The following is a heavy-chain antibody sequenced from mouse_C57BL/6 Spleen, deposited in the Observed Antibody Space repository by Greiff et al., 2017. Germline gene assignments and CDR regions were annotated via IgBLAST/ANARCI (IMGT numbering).Heavy chain of an antibody. J-gene: IGHJ2*01. CDR2: IYPGDGDT. D-gene: IGHD2-5*01. CDR1: GYAFSSSW. V-gene: IGHV1-82*01. CDR3: ARSRDSNLDD. Sequence: QVQLQQSGPELVKPGASVKISCKASGYAFSSSWMNWVKQRPGQGLEWIGRIYPGDGDTNYNGKFKGKATLTADKSSSTAYMQLSSLTSEDSAVYFCARSRDSNLDDWGQGTTLTVSS.